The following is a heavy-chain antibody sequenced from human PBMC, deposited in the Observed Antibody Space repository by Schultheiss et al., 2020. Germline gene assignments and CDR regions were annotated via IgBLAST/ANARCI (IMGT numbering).Heavy chain of an antibody. Sequence: ASVKVSCKASGYTFTGYYMHWVRQAPGQGLEWMGRINPNSGGTNYAQKFQGRVTMTRDTSISTAYMELSRLRSDDMAVYYCARGSSSGWYNNWFDPWGQGTLVTVSS. J-gene: IGHJ5*02. CDR2: INPNSGGT. D-gene: IGHD6-19*01. CDR3: ARGSSSGWYNNWFDP. CDR1: GYTFTGYY. V-gene: IGHV1-2*06.